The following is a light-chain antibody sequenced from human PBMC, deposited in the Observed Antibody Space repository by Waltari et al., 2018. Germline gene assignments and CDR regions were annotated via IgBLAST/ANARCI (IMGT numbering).Light chain of an antibody. CDR3: SSYLYTRTDWV. CDR2: EVT. CDR1: SSDVGGYEY. V-gene: IGLV2-8*01. Sequence: QSALTQPPSASGSPGQSVTISCTGTSSDVGGYEYVSWYQRHPGKAPKLIIYEVTKRPSGVFIRFSGSKSGNTAFLTISGLQTEDEGDYYCSSYLYTRTDWVFGGGTKLTVL. J-gene: IGLJ3*02.